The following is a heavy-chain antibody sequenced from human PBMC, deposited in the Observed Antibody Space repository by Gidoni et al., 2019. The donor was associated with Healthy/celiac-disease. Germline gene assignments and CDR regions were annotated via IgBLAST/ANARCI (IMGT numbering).Heavy chain of an antibody. D-gene: IGHD2-15*01. CDR3: ARGYCSGGSCYSSYYYYGMDV. Sequence: QVQLVQSGAEVKKSGSSVKVSCKASGGTFSSYAISWVRQAPVQGLEWMGGIIPIFGTANYAQKFQGRVTITADESTSTAYMELSSLRSEDTAVYYCARGYCSGGSCYSSYYYYGMDVWGQGTTVTVSS. V-gene: IGHV1-69*01. CDR1: GGTFSSYA. J-gene: IGHJ6*02. CDR2: IIPIFGTA.